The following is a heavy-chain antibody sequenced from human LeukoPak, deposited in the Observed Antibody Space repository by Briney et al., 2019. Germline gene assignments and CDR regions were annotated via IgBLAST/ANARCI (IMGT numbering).Heavy chain of an antibody. CDR2: ISSTSGYI. J-gene: IGHJ2*01. Sequence: GGSLRLSXAASGFTFSSYSMNWVRQAPGKGLEWVSSISSTSGYIYYADSVKGRFTISRDNAKNSVYLQMNSLRAEDTAVYHCARDRVGYWYFDLWGRGTLVTVSS. V-gene: IGHV3-21*01. D-gene: IGHD3-10*01. CDR3: ARDRVGYWYFDL. CDR1: GFTFSSYS.